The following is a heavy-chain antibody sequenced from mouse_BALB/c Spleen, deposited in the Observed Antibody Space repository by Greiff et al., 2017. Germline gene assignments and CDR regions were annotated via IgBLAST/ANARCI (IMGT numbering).Heavy chain of an antibody. D-gene: IGHD2-1*01. CDR2: ISSGGGST. Sequence: EVKLMESGGGLVKPGGSLKLSCAASGFAFSSYDMSWVRQTPEKRLEWVAYISSGGGSTYYPDTVKGRFTISRDNAKNTLYLQMSSLKSEDTAMYYCARHDYGNSHYYAMDYWGQGTSVTVSS. J-gene: IGHJ4*01. CDR1: GFAFSSYD. V-gene: IGHV5-12-1*01. CDR3: ARHDYGNSHYYAMDY.